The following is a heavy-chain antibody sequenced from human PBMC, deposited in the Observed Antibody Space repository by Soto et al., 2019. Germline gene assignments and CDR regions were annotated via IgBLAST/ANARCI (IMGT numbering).Heavy chain of an antibody. CDR3: ARYCSSTTCRKYHYYGMDV. CDR2: IIPFFGSP. V-gene: IGHV1-69*13. J-gene: IGHJ6*02. Sequence: SVKVSCKPCGGTFGSYAISEVRQAPGQGLEWMGGIIPFFGSPNYAQKFQGRVTITADESTSTAYMELTSLRSEDTAVYYCARYCSSTTCRKYHYYGMDVWGQGTTVTVSS. D-gene: IGHD2-2*01. CDR1: GGTFGSYA.